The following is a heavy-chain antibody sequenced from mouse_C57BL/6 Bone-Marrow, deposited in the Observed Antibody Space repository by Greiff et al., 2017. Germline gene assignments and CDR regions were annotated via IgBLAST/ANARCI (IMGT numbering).Heavy chain of an antibody. V-gene: IGHV1-81*01. D-gene: IGHD1-1*01. Sequence: QVQLKESGAELARPGASVKLSCKASGYTFTSYGISWVKQRTGQGLEWIGEIYPRSGNTYYNEKFKGKATLTADKSSSTAYMELRSLTSEDSAVYFCARGITTVVNWYFDVWGTGTTGTVSS. J-gene: IGHJ1*03. CDR2: IYPRSGNT. CDR3: ARGITTVVNWYFDV. CDR1: GYTFTSYG.